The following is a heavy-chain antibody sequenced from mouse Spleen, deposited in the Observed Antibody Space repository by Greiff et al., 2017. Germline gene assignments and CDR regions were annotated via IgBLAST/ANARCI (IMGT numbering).Heavy chain of an antibody. V-gene: IGHV1-80*01. CDR2: IYPGDGDT. D-gene: IGHD1-1*01. CDR1: GYAFSSYW. J-gene: IGHJ2*01. Sequence: QVQLQQSGAELVKPGASVKISCKASGYAFSSYWMNWVKQRPGKGLEWIGQIYPGDGDTNYNGKFKGKATLTADKSSSTAYMQFSSLTSEDSAVYFCARGDYYGSSPYYFDYWGQGTTLTVSS. CDR3: ARGDYYGSSPYYFDY.